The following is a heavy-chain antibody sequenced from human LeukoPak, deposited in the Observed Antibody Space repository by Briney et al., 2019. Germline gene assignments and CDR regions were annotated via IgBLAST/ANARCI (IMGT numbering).Heavy chain of an antibody. V-gene: IGHV3-21*01. CDR3: ARGTDYDMTWEYDY. J-gene: IGHJ4*02. CDR2: ISSSSSYI. Sequence: GGSLRLSCAASGFTFSSYSMNWVRQAPGKGLEWVSSISSSSSYIYYADSVKGRFIISRDNAKNSLYLQMNSLRAEDTAVYYCARGTDYDMTWEYDYWGQGTLVTVSS. CDR1: GFTFSSYS. D-gene: IGHD3-9*01.